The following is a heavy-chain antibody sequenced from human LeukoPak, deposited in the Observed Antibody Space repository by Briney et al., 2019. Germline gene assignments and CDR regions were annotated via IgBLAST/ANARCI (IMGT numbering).Heavy chain of an antibody. CDR3: ARGPGYSGYDSPGWYTIRFDY. V-gene: IGHV1-69*01. CDR1: GGTFTSYA. CDR2: IIPIFGTA. J-gene: IGHJ4*02. D-gene: IGHD5-12*01. Sequence: SVKVSCKASGGTFTSYAISWVRQAPGQGLEWMGGIIPIFGTANYAQKFQGRVTITADESTSTAYMELSSLTSEDTAVYYCARGPGYSGYDSPGWYTIRFDYWGQGTLVTVSS.